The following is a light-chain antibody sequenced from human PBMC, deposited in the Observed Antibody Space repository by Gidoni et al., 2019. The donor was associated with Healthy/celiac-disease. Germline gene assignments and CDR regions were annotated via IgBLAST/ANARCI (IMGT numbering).Light chain of an antibody. Sequence: EIVLTQSPANLSLSPGERATPSCRASQSVSSYFAWYQQKPGQAPKLLIYDASNRATGIPARFSGSGSGTDFTLTISSLEPEDFAVYYCQQRSNWPPGEFTFGPGTKVDIK. CDR3: QQRSNWPPGEFT. V-gene: IGKV3-11*01. CDR1: QSVSSY. CDR2: DAS. J-gene: IGKJ3*01.